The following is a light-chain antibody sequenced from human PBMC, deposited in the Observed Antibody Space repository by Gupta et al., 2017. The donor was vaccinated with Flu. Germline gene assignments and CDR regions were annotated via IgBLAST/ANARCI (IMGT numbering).Light chain of an antibody. J-gene: IGKJ4*01. V-gene: IGKV3D-20*01. CDR3: QECDTSFT. CDR2: AAS. Sequence: ELTQSPATLSLSPGERATRSCGASQSVNSINLAWYQQRPGLAPMLLIHAASTRATGIPDRCSGSGSGTDFTLTINKLEPEDVAYYYCQECDTSFTFGGGTKVEIK. CDR1: QSVNSIN.